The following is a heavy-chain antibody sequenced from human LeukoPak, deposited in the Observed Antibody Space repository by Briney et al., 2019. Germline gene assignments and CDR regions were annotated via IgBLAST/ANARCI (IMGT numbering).Heavy chain of an antibody. J-gene: IGHJ3*02. CDR2: IIPILGIA. Sequence: GASVKVSCKASGGTFSSYAISWVRQAPGQGLEWMGRIIPILGIANYAQKFQGRVTMTRDTSTSTVYMELSSLRSEDTAVYYCARVRDSSSWRDAFDIWGQGTMVTVSS. CDR3: ARVRDSSSWRDAFDI. CDR1: GGTFSSYA. D-gene: IGHD6-13*01. V-gene: IGHV1-69*04.